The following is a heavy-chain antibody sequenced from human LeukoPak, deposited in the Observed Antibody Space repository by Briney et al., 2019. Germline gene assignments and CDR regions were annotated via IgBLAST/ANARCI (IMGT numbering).Heavy chain of an antibody. D-gene: IGHD4-17*01. CDR1: GGSFSGYY. J-gene: IGHJ5*02. CDR2: INHSGST. Sequence: ASETLSLTCAVYGGSFSGYYWSWIRQPPGKGLEWIGEINHSGSTNYNPSLKSRVTISVDTSKNQFSLKLSSVTAADTAVYYCARAYGDYAYWFDPWGQGTLVTVSS. CDR3: ARAYGDYAYWFDP. V-gene: IGHV4-34*01.